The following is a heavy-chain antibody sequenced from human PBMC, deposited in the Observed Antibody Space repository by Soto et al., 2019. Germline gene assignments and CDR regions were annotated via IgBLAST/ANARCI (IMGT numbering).Heavy chain of an antibody. D-gene: IGHD6-19*01. Sequence: GASVKVSCKASGYTFTSYAMNWVRQAPGQGLEWMGWINTNTGNPTYAQGFTGRFVFSLDTSVSTAYLQICSLKAEGTAVYYCASAYSSGWYGRDFYCYYGMDVWGQGTTVSVSS. CDR1: GYTFTSYA. V-gene: IGHV7-4-1*01. CDR3: ASAYSSGWYGRDFYCYYGMDV. CDR2: INTNTGNP. J-gene: IGHJ6*02.